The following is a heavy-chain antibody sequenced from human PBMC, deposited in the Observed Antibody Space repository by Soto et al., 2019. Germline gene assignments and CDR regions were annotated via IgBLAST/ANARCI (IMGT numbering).Heavy chain of an antibody. V-gene: IGHV4-59*01. CDR3: ARDGSSGGLYTGWFDP. CDR1: GGSISSYY. D-gene: IGHD6-19*01. Sequence: QVQLQESGPGLVKPSETLSLTCTVSGGSISSYYWSWIRQPPGKGLEWIGYIYYSGSTNYNPSLKSRITISVATSKKQFSMKLISVTAADTAVYYCARDGSSGGLYTGWFDPWGQGTLVTVSS. CDR2: IYYSGST. J-gene: IGHJ5*02.